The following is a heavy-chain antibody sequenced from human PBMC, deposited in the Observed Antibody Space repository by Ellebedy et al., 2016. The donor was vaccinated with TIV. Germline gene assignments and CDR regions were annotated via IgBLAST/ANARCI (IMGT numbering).Heavy chain of an antibody. V-gene: IGHV3-30*02. CDR2: MRYDGSNK. Sequence: GESLKISCAASGFPFSDYGRHWVRQAPGKGLEWVAFMRYDGSNKYYADSVKGRFTISRDNSKNTLYLRMNSLRAEDTAVYYCAKFPYYYDSSGYSFWGQGTLVTVSS. D-gene: IGHD3-22*01. CDR3: AKFPYYYDSSGYSF. J-gene: IGHJ4*02. CDR1: GFPFSDYG.